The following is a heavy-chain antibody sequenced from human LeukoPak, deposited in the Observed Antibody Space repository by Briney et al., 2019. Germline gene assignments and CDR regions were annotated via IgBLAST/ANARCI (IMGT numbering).Heavy chain of an antibody. CDR2: LYYSGST. D-gene: IGHD3-10*01. CDR1: GGSISSYY. Sequence: SETLSLTCTFSGGSISSYYWSWIRQPPGRGLEWIGSLYYSGSTNYNPSLRSRVTISVDTSKNQFSLKVTSVTAADTAVYFCAKDSTIGGYYFDYWGQGTLVTVSS. J-gene: IGHJ4*02. CDR3: AKDSTIGGYYFDY. V-gene: IGHV4-59*01.